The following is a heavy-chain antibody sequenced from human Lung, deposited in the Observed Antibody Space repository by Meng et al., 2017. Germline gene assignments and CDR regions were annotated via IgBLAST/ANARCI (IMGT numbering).Heavy chain of an antibody. D-gene: IGHD2-21*01. CDR1: GYTFTAYY. J-gene: IGHJ4*02. Sequence: QVQLVQSGADVKKPGASVKVSCKASGYTFTAYYIHWVRQAPGQGLEWMGRINSNSGGTNFAQKFQGRVIMTRDTSISTAYMELSSLGFDDTAVYYCAKALGWGSSPDYWGQGILVTVSS. CDR2: INSNSGGT. V-gene: IGHV1-2*06. CDR3: AKALGWGSSPDY.